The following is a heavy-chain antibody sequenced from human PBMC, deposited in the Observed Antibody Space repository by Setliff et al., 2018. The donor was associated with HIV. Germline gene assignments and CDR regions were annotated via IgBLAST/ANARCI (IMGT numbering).Heavy chain of an antibody. J-gene: IGHJ2*01. D-gene: IGHD2-15*01. CDR1: GDSIRSYY. V-gene: IGHV4-59*01. CDR2: IYYTGST. CDR3: ARDPGIVPIGYFDL. Sequence: PSETLSLTCSVSGDSIRSYYWSWIRQPPGKGLEWIGYIYYTGSTNYNPSLKSRVTISVDTSKNQFSLKLGSVTAADTAVYYCARDPGIVPIGYFDLWGRGTLVTV.